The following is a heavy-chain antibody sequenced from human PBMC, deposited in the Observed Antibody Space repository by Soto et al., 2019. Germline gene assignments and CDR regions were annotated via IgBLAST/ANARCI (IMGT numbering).Heavy chain of an antibody. CDR1: GYTFTSYD. J-gene: IGHJ6*03. Sequence: ASVKVSCKASGYTFTSYDINWVRQATGQGLEWMGWMNPNSGNTGYAQKFQGRVTMTRNTSISTAYMELSSLRSEDTAVYYCAGAPVIPACYYYYMDVWGKGTTVTVSS. CDR2: MNPNSGNT. V-gene: IGHV1-8*01. CDR3: AGAPVIPACYYYYMDV. D-gene: IGHD2-21*02.